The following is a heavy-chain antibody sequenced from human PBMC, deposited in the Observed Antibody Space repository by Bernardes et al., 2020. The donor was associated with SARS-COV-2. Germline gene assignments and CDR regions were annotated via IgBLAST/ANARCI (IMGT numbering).Heavy chain of an antibody. CDR2: ISWNSGSI. CDR1: GFTFDDYA. J-gene: IGHJ6*02. CDR3: AKADSSGWYASNYYYGMDV. D-gene: IGHD6-19*01. Sequence: GGSLRLSCAASGFTFDDYAMHWVRQAPGKGLEWVSGISWNSGSIGYADSVKGRFTISRDNAKNSLYLQMNSLRAEDTALYYCAKADSSGWYASNYYYGMDVWGQGTTVTVSS. V-gene: IGHV3-9*01.